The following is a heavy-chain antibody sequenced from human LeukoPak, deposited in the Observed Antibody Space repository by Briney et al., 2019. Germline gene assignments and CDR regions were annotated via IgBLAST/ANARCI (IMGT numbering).Heavy chain of an antibody. CDR2: ISGSGGRT. CDR3: AKDLDYGGNGPDAFDI. J-gene: IGHJ3*02. D-gene: IGHD4-23*01. V-gene: IGHV3-23*01. Sequence: GGSLRLSCAASGFTFSSYAMSWVRQAPGKGLAWVSAISGSGGRTYYADSVKGRFTISRDNSKNTLYLQMNSLRAEDTAVYYCAKDLDYGGNGPDAFDIWGQGTMVTVSS. CDR1: GFTFSSYA.